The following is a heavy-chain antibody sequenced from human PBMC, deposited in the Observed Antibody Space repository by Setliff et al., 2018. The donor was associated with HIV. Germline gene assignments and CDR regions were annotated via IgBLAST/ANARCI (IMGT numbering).Heavy chain of an antibody. D-gene: IGHD1-26*01. V-gene: IGHV3-48*01. CDR1: GFTLTSYS. Sequence: LSLSCAASGFTLTSYSMTWVRQAPGKGLEWVSFISSSSITYYADSLKGRFTISRDNSKNTLYLQMSSLRAEDTALYYCVKEVGTTGGFDYWGQGTLVTVS. J-gene: IGHJ4*02. CDR2: ISSSSIT. CDR3: VKEVGTTGGFDY.